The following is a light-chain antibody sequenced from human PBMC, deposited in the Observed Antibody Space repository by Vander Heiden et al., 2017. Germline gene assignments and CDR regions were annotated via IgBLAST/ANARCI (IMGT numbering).Light chain of an antibody. CDR2: SNN. V-gene: IGLV1-44*01. J-gene: IGLJ1*01. CDR3: AAWDDSLNGYV. Sequence: QSVLTQPPSASGPPGQRVTISRSGSSPNIGSNTVNWYQQLPGTAPKLLMYSNNQRPSGVPDRFSGSKSGTSASLAISGLQSEDEADYYCAAWDDSLNGYVFGTGTKVTVL. CDR1: SPNIGSNT.